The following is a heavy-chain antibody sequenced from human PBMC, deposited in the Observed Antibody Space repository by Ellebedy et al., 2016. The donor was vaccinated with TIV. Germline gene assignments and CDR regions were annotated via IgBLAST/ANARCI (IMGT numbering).Heavy chain of an antibody. J-gene: IGHJ4*02. D-gene: IGHD5-24*01. V-gene: IGHV4-61*08. Sequence: MPSETLSLTCTVSGVSLSSGDYYWNWIRPPPGKGLAWIASVHYSGYTNYNPSLESRVAISLDTSKNHVSLKLTSVTAADTAVYYCAREGIDGYNYFDYWGRGTLVTVSS. CDR1: GVSLSSGDYY. CDR2: VHYSGYT. CDR3: AREGIDGYNYFDY.